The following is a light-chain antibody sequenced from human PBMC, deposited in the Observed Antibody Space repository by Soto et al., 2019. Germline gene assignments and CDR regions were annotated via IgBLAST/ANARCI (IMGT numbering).Light chain of an antibody. Sequence: QPVLTQPPSASGTPGQRVSISCSGSSSNIGSNSVQWHQQLPGTAPNLLIYADNQRPSGVPDRFSGSKSGTSASLAIPGLQSGDEADYYCAAWDDSLNGFVFGTGTKVTVL. J-gene: IGLJ1*01. V-gene: IGLV1-44*01. CDR2: ADN. CDR1: SSNIGSNS. CDR3: AAWDDSLNGFV.